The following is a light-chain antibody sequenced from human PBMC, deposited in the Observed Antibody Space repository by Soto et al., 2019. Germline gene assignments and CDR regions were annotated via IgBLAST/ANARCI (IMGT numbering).Light chain of an antibody. Sequence: IVMTQSPATLSVSPGERATLSCRASRNVNYNLAWYQQKPGQAPSLLIHDASIRATAVPARFSGSGSGTEFTLTISSLQSEDFAVYYCQQYNNWPRTFGQGTKVEIK. CDR2: DAS. CDR3: QQYNNWPRT. V-gene: IGKV3-15*01. J-gene: IGKJ1*01. CDR1: RNVNYN.